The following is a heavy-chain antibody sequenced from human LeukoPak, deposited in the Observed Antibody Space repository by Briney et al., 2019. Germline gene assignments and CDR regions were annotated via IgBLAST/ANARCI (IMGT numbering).Heavy chain of an antibody. J-gene: IGHJ5*02. Sequence: GGSLRLSCAASGFTVSSNYMSWVRQAPGKGLEWVSVIYSGGSTYYADSVKGRFTISRDNSKNTLYLQMNSLRAEDTAVYYCARVRSIAARPERWFDLWGQGTLVTVSS. CDR1: GFTVSSNY. D-gene: IGHD6-6*01. CDR3: ARVRSIAARPERWFDL. V-gene: IGHV3-53*01. CDR2: IYSGGST.